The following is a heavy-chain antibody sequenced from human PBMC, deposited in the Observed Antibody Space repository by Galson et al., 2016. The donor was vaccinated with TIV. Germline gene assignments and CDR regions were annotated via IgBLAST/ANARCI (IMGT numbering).Heavy chain of an antibody. V-gene: IGHV4-39*07. CDR2: VYDNGQA. J-gene: IGHJ4*02. CDR3: ARTTGAGIAARVLFDF. CDR1: GGSIITKSYY. Sequence: LSLTCTVSGGSIITKSYYWGWIRQPPGKGLEWIGIVYDNGQAYYIPSLKSRVTLSVDTSKNQFSLKLSSVSAADTAVYYCARTTGAGIAARVLFDFWGQGTLVTVSS. D-gene: IGHD6-6*01.